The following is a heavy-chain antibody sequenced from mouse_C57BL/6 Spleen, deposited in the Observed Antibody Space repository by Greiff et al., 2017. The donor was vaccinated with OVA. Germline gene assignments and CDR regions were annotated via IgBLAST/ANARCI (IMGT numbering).Heavy chain of an antibody. CDR1: GYTFTSYW. CDR2: IYPSDSET. V-gene: IGHV1-61*01. J-gene: IGHJ4*01. Sequence: VQLQQPGAELVRPGSSVKLSCKASGYTFTSYWMDWVKQRPGQGLEWIGNIYPSDSETHYNQKFKDKATLTVDKSSSTAYMQLSSLTSEDSAVYYCAGGLRHAMDYWGQGTSVTVSS. CDR3: AGGLRHAMDY. D-gene: IGHD2-4*01.